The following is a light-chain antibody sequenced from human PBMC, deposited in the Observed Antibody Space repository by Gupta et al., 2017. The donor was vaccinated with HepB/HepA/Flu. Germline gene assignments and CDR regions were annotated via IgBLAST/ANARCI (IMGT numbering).Light chain of an antibody. CDR1: SGSVSTNYN. V-gene: IGLV8-61*01. Sequence: QTVVTQEPSFSVSPGGTVTLTCGLSSGSVSTNYNPTWFQQTPGQPPRTLMYSTNTRSSGVPDRFAGSILGNKAALTITGAEALDESDYYCALNMVRGIWVFGGGTKLTVL. J-gene: IGLJ2*01. CDR3: ALNMVRGIWV. CDR2: STN.